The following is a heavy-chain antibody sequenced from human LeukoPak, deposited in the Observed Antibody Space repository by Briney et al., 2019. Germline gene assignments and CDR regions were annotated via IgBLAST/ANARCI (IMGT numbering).Heavy chain of an antibody. J-gene: IGHJ4*02. CDR3: ARDPAGDYGVD. Sequence: SVKVSCKASGGTFSSYTISWVRQAPGQGLEWMGRIIPILGIANYAQKFQGRVTITADKSTSTAYMELSSLGSEDTAVYYCARDPAGDYGVDWGQGTLVTVSS. CDR1: GGTFSSYT. D-gene: IGHD4-17*01. V-gene: IGHV1-69*04. CDR2: IIPILGIA.